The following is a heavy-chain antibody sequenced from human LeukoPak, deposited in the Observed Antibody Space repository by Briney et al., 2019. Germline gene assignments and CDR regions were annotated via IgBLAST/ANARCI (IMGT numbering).Heavy chain of an antibody. J-gene: IGHJ4*02. Sequence: GGSLRLSCAASGFTFSSYSMNWVRQAPGKGLEWVSFISSSSSYIYYADSLKGRFTISRDNAKNSLYLQMNSLRAEDTAVYYCARGASGSYYDYWGQGTLVTVSS. CDR1: GFTFSSYS. V-gene: IGHV3-21*01. CDR3: ARGASGSYYDY. D-gene: IGHD1-26*01. CDR2: ISSSSSYI.